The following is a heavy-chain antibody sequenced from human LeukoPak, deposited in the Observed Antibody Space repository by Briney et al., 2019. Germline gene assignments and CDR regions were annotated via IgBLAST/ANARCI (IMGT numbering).Heavy chain of an antibody. J-gene: IGHJ6*03. CDR1: GGSIGSSSYY. CDR2: VYYSGST. Sequence: PSETLSLTCTVSGGSIGSSSYYWGWIRQPPGKGLEWIGNVYYSGSTYYNPSLKRRVTISVDTSKNQFSLKLSSVTAADTAVYYCARDGIYCSSTSCYYYYYMDVWGKGTTVTVSS. D-gene: IGHD2-2*01. V-gene: IGHV4-39*02. CDR3: ARDGIYCSSTSCYYYYYMDV.